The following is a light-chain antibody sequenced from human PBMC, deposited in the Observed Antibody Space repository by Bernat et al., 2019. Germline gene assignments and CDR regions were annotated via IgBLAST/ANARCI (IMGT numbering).Light chain of an antibody. V-gene: IGLV1-44*01. CDR2: GNS. Sequence: QSVLTQPPSASGTPGQRVTISCSGSSSNIGTNTVNWYQQLPGTAPKLLIYGNSQRPSGVPDRFSGSKSGTSASLAISGLQSEDEADYYCEAWDDSLNGVLFGGGTKLTVL. CDR3: EAWDDSLNGVL. CDR1: SSNIGTNT. J-gene: IGLJ2*01.